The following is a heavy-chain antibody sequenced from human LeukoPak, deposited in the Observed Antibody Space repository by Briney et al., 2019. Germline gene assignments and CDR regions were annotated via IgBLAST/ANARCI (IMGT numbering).Heavy chain of an antibody. Sequence: GGSLRLSCAASGFTVSIYGLHWVRQAPGKGLEWVAVISYDGSNKYYADSVKGRFTISRDNSKNTLYLQMNSLRAEDTAVYYCSWYLFDYWGQGTLVTVSS. CDR1: GFTVSIYG. CDR3: SWYLFDY. CDR2: ISYDGSNK. V-gene: IGHV3-30*03. J-gene: IGHJ4*02. D-gene: IGHD6-13*01.